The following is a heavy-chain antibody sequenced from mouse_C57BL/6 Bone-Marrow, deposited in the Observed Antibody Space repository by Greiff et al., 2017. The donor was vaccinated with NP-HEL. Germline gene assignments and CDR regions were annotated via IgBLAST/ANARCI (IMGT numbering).Heavy chain of an antibody. D-gene: IGHD3-2*02. V-gene: IGHV1-42*01. CDR2: INPSTGGT. J-gene: IGHJ2*01. CDR1: GYSFTGYY. CDR3: ARSTAQARFGD. Sequence: VQLQQSGPELVKPGASVKISCKASGYSFTGYYMNWVKQSPEKSLEWIGEINPSTGGTTYNKTFKAKATLTVDKSSSTAYMQLKSLTSENSAVYDCARSTAQARFGDWGQGTTLTVSS.